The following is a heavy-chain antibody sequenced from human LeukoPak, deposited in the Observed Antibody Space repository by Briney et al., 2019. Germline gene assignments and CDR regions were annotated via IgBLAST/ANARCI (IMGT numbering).Heavy chain of an antibody. CDR2: TYYRSKWYN. D-gene: IGHD6-13*01. V-gene: IGHV6-1*01. Sequence: SQTLSLTCAISGDSVSSNSVAWNWIRQSPSRGLEWLGRTYYRSKWYNDYAVSVKSRITINPDTSKNQFSLQLNSVTPEDTAVYYCAREAGIAAAGNWFDPWGQGTLVTVSS. CDR3: AREAGIAAAGNWFDP. J-gene: IGHJ5*02. CDR1: GDSVSSNSVA.